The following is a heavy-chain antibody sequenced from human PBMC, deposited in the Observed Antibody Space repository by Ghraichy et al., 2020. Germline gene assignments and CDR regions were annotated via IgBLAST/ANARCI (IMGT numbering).Heavy chain of an antibody. J-gene: IGHJ4*02. CDR3: AKEPHQILFDCFEY. CDR1: GFTVSTFA. D-gene: IGHD2-21*01. V-gene: IGHV3-23*01. CDR2: ISGAGGST. Sequence: GGSLRLSCAASGFTVSTFAMAWVRQTPEKGLEWVSSISGAGGSTYYADSVEGRFTISKDNSKNILYLEMNSLRVEDTAVYYCAKEPHQILFDCFEYWCQGTQITVS.